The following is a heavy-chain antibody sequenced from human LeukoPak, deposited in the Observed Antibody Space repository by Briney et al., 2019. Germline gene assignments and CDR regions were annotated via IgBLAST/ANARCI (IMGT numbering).Heavy chain of an antibody. Sequence: GGSLRLSCAASGFTFSTYDMHWVRQAPGKGLEWVAHIRFDGLRERYADSVRGRVTVSRDNSKNTLFLQMNSLRAEDTAVYYCAKDRQTYASYGYFDYWGQGTLVPVST. CDR1: GFTFSTYD. J-gene: IGHJ4*02. D-gene: IGHD2-21*01. CDR3: AKDRQTYASYGYFDY. V-gene: IGHV3-30*02. CDR2: IRFDGLRE.